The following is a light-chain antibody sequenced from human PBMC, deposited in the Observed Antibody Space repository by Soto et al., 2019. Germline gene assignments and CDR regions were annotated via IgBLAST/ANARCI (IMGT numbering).Light chain of an antibody. J-gene: IGKJ1*01. V-gene: IGKV3-15*01. CDR1: QSVSSS. CDR2: GAP. Sequence: EPVMTQSPATLPVSPGERATLSCRASQSVSSSLAWYQQKPGQAPRLLIYGAPARATGVPATFSGSGSGTDFTLIISSLQPEDFAVYYCHQYLNWPQAFGQGTKVEIK. CDR3: HQYLNWPQA.